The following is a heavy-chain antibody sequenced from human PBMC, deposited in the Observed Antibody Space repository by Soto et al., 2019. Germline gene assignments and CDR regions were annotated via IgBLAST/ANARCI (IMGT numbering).Heavy chain of an antibody. J-gene: IGHJ5*02. CDR3: ANENSSYNWFDP. CDR1: GVSISSGDYY. D-gene: IGHD6-6*01. CDR2: IYYSGST. Sequence: SETLSLTCTVSGVSISSGDYYWSWIRQPPGKGLEWIGYIYYSGSTYYNPPLKSRVTISVDTSKNQFSLKLSSVTAAGTAVYYCANENSSYNWFDPWGQGTLVTVSS. V-gene: IGHV4-30-4*01.